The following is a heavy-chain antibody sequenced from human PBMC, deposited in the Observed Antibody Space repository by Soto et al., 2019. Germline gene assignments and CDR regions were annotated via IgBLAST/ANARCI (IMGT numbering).Heavy chain of an antibody. CDR3: AKGSRAFRGMDV. CDR1: GFTFSSYA. CDR2: ISGSGGST. D-gene: IGHD3-16*01. V-gene: IGHV3-23*01. Sequence: LRLSCAASGFTFSSYAMSWVRQAPGKGLEWVSAISGSGGSTYYADSVKGRFTISRDNSKNTLYLQMNSLRAEDTAVYYCAKGSRAFRGMDVWGQGTTVTVSS. J-gene: IGHJ6*02.